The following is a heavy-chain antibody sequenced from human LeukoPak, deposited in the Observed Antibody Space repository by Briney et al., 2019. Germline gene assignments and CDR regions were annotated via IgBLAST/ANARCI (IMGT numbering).Heavy chain of an antibody. D-gene: IGHD6-19*01. J-gene: IGHJ5*02. CDR2: ISAYNGNT. CDR3: ARVRTGSGWNNWFDP. CDR1: GYTFTSYV. Sequence: GASVKVSCKASGYTFTSYVISWVRQAPGQGLEWMGWISAYNGNTNYAQKLQGRVTMTTDTSTSTAYMELRSLRSDDTAVYYCARVRTGSGWNNWFDPWGQGTLVTVSS. V-gene: IGHV1-18*01.